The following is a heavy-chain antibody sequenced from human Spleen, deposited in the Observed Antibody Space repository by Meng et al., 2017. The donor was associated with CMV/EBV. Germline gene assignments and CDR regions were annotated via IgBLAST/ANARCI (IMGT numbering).Heavy chain of an antibody. V-gene: IGHV1-69*10. Sequence: SVQVSCKASGGPFSSYAISWVRQAPGQGLEWMGGIIPILGIANYAQKFQGRVTITADKSTSTAYMELSSLRSEDTAVYYCARDHGVSGSSGYYYFDYWGQGTLVTVSS. J-gene: IGHJ4*02. D-gene: IGHD3-22*01. CDR1: GGPFSSYA. CDR3: ARDHGVSGSSGYYYFDY. CDR2: IIPILGIA.